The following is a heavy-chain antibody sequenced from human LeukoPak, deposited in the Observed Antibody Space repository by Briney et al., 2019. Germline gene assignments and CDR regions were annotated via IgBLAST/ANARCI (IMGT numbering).Heavy chain of an antibody. CDR1: GFTFSGYA. V-gene: IGHV3-30-3*01. D-gene: IGHD3-10*01. J-gene: IGHJ4*02. CDR2: ISYDGSNK. Sequence: GGSLRLPCAASGFTFSGYAMHWVRQAPGKGLEWVAVISYDGSNKYYADSVKGRFTISRDNSKNTLYLQMNSLRAEDTAVYYCARYGSGSYYKSMFDYWGQGTLVTVSS. CDR3: ARYGSGSYYKSMFDY.